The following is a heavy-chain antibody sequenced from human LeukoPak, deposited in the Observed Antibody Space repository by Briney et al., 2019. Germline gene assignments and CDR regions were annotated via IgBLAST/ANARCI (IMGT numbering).Heavy chain of an antibody. D-gene: IGHD1-26*01. V-gene: IGHV3-23*01. CDR1: GFTFSGFG. CDR3: AKTMGAIDHDY. J-gene: IGHJ4*02. CDR2: ISSSGVTT. Sequence: PGGSLRLSCAASGFTFSGFGMSWVRQAPGKGLEWVSSISSSGVTTYYADCVKGRFTISRDNSKNTLYLQMNSLRAEDTAVYFCAKTMGAIDHDYWGQGTLVTVSS.